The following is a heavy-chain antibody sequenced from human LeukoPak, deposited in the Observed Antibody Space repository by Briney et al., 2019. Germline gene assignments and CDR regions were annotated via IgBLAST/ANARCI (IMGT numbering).Heavy chain of an antibody. CDR1: GLTLSSHA. CDR2: ISHDGSDK. J-gene: IGHJ4*02. D-gene: IGHD1-14*01. Sequence: PGGSLRLSCAASGLTLSSHAMHWVRQAPGKGLEWVAVISHDGSDKHYTDSVKGRFTISRDNSRNTLYLQMNSLRAEDTAVYYCAREPGPGYFDYWGQGTLVTVSS. CDR3: AREPGPGYFDY. V-gene: IGHV3-30-3*01.